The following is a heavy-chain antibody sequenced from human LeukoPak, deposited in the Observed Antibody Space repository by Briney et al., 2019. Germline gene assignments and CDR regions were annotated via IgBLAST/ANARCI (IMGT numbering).Heavy chain of an antibody. CDR2: IDYIGNT. CDR3: ARTSYCTGGSRFFDY. CDR1: GGSMNSGGYY. D-gene: IGHD2-8*02. J-gene: IGHJ4*02. Sequence: SETLSLTCTVSGGSMNSGGYYWTWIRQYPGKGLEWIGYIDYIGNTYYKASLKSRIAISVDTSKNQFSLKLSAVTAAGAAVYFCARTSYCTGGSRFFDYWGQGTLVTVSS. V-gene: IGHV4-31*03.